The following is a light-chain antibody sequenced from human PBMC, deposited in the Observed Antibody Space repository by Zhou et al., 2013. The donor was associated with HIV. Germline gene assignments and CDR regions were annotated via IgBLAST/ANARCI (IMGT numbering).Light chain of an antibody. CDR2: KAS. Sequence: DIQMTQSPSTLSASVGDRVTITCRASQSISSWLAWYQQKPGKAPKLLIYKASSLESGVPSRFSGSGSGTEFTLTISSLQPDDLATYYCQQYSDYPRTFGQGTKVE. V-gene: IGKV1-5*03. CDR3: QQYSDYPRT. J-gene: IGKJ1*01. CDR1: QSISSW.